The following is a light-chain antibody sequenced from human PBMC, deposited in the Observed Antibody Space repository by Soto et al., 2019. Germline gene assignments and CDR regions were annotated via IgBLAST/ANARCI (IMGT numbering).Light chain of an antibody. CDR2: EVS. J-gene: IGLJ3*02. V-gene: IGLV2-23*02. CDR1: NSDVGSYNL. CDR3: CSYAGSSTV. Sequence: QSVLTQPASVSGSPGQSITISCTGTNSDVGSYNLVSWYQQHPGKAPKLMIYEVSKRPSGVSNRFSGSKSGNTASLTISGLQDEDEADYYCCSYAGSSTVFGGGTKLTVL.